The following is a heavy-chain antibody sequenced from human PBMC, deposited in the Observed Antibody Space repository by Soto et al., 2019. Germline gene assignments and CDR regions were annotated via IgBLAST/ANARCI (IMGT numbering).Heavy chain of an antibody. Sequence: XPVKVSCKSTRCSFTSYGMSWVRQATGQGLEWMGWISAYNGNTNYAQKHQGRVIMTTDTSTRTAYMEKRSLRSDDTEVYYSPKEKRDGYNPSFYCFDLWGQRTLVTVYS. D-gene: IGHD5-12*01. J-gene: IGHJ4*02. CDR3: PKEKRDGYNPSFYCFDL. V-gene: IGHV1-18*04. CDR1: RCSFTSYG. CDR2: ISAYNGNT.